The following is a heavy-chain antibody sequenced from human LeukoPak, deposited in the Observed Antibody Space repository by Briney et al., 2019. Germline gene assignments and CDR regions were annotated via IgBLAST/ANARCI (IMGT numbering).Heavy chain of an antibody. CDR3: ARHYIPYCSSTSCYVGGWYFDL. Sequence: PSETLSLTCAVSGYSISSGYYWGWIRQPPGKGLEWIGSIYHSGSTYYNPSLKSRVTISVDTSKNQFSLKLSSVTAADTAVYYCARHYIPYCSSTSCYVGGWYFDLWGRGTLVTVSS. J-gene: IGHJ2*01. V-gene: IGHV4-38-2*01. D-gene: IGHD2-2*01. CDR2: IYHSGST. CDR1: GYSISSGYY.